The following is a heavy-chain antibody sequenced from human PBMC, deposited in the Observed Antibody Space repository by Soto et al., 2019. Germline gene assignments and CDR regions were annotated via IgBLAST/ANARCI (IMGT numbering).Heavy chain of an antibody. V-gene: IGHV3-64D*08. CDR2: ISSNGGST. Sequence: GGSLRLSCAASGFTFSSHVMSWVRQAPGKGLEWVSSISSNGGSTYYADSVKGRFTISRDNSKNTLYLQMSSLRAEDTAVYYCVKGEGYCSSTSCYSETDYYGMDVWGQGTTVTVSS. CDR1: GFTFSSHV. D-gene: IGHD2-2*01. J-gene: IGHJ6*02. CDR3: VKGEGYCSSTSCYSETDYYGMDV.